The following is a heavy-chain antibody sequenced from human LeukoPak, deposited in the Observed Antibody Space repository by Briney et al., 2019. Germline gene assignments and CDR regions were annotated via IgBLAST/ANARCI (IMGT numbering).Heavy chain of an antibody. V-gene: IGHV1-2*02. Sequence: ASVKVSCKASGYTFTGYYMHWVRQAPGQGLEWMGWINPNSGDTNYAHKFRGRVTMTRDTSITTAYMELSRLRSDDTAVYYCARILDTFDIWGQGTMVTVS. CDR1: GYTFTGYY. CDR3: ARILDTFDI. CDR2: INPNSGDT. J-gene: IGHJ3*02. D-gene: IGHD2-15*01.